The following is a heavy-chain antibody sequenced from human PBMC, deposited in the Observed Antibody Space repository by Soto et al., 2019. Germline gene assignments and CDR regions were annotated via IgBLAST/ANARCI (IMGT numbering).Heavy chain of an antibody. CDR3: ARGPGGFGEFSLDY. CDR1: AGSINDYY. Sequence: PSETLSLTCNVFAGSINDYYWSWIRQPPGMRLEWIGCVYSGGSSNYNPSFRSRVTVSVEVSKNQFSLNLSSVTAADTAVYYCARGPGGFGEFSLDYWGQGTLVTVSS. CDR2: VYSGGSS. D-gene: IGHD3-10*01. J-gene: IGHJ4*02. V-gene: IGHV4-59*12.